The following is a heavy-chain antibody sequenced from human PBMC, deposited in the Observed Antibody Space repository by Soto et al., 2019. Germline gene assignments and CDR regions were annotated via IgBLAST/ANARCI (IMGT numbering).Heavy chain of an antibody. CDR3: AKDTGSGGSPFDY. V-gene: IGHV3-30*18. Sequence: QPGGSLRLSCAASGFTFSNYGIHCVRQAPGKGLEWVSFVSYDGSNRYYADSVRGRFTISRDNSENTVYVQMNSLRPEDTAVYYCAKDTGSGGSPFDYWGQGTLVTVSS. CDR2: VSYDGSNR. J-gene: IGHJ4*02. CDR1: GFTFSNYG. D-gene: IGHD6-19*01.